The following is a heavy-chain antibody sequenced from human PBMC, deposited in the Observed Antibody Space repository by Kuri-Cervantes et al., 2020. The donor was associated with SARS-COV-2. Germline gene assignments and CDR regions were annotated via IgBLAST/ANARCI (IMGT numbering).Heavy chain of an antibody. CDR2: IYHSGST. J-gene: IGHJ5*02. V-gene: IGHV4-38-2*02. CDR3: ARDPNANHNNWFDP. D-gene: IGHD4/OR15-4a*01. Sequence: SETLSLTCTVSGGSISSGYYWGWIRQPPGKGLEWIGSIYHSGSTYYNPSLKSRVTISVDTSKNQFSLKLSSVTAADTAVYYCARDPNANHNNWFDPWGQGTLVTVSS. CDR1: GGSISSGYY.